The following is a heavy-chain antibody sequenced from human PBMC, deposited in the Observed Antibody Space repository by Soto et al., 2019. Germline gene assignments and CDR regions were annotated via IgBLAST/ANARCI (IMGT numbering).Heavy chain of an antibody. CDR2: INHTGGT. D-gene: IGHD3-3*01. J-gene: IGHJ5*01. Sequence: ASETLSLTCAVYGGSVNGYYWNWIRQPPGKGLEWIGEINHTGGTHYNPSLKSRVTMSVDTSKNQFSLRLSSVTAADTAIYYCASRITVFGLLIPPFDPWGQGTQVTVSS. CDR1: GGSVNGYY. CDR3: ASRITVFGLLIPPFDP. V-gene: IGHV4-34*01.